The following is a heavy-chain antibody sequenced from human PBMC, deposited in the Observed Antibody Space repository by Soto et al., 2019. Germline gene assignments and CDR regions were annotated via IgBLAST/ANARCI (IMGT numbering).Heavy chain of an antibody. CDR3: ARGGSGCYPFDY. J-gene: IGHJ4*02. D-gene: IGHD6-19*01. CDR1: GFAFSNYA. Sequence: EVQLLESGGGLVQPGGSLRLSCAASGFAFSNYAMSWVRQSPGKGLEWISSLTGGGDNPHYAESVKGRFTISRDNSKSTLFLQINSLSDGDTAVYYCARGGSGCYPFDYWGQGTLVTVSS. V-gene: IGHV3-23*01. CDR2: LTGGGDNP.